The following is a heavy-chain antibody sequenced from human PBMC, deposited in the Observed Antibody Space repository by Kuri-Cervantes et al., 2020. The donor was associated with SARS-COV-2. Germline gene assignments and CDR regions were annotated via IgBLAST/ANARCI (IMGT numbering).Heavy chain of an antibody. D-gene: IGHD3-22*01. V-gene: IGHV4-59*01. J-gene: IGHJ4*02. Sequence: GSLRLTCTVSGGSISSYYWCWIRQPPGQGLGWIGDIYYSGSTNYNPSLKSRVTISVDTSKNQFSLKLSSVTAADTAVYYCARANYYYNSSGWGCYFDYWGQGTLVTVSS. CDR2: IYYSGST. CDR1: GGSISSYY. CDR3: ARANYYYNSSGWGCYFDY.